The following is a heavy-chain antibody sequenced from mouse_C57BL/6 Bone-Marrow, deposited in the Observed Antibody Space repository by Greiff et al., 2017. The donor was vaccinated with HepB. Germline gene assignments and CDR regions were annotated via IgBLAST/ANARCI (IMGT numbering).Heavy chain of an antibody. CDR2: ISNLAYSI. CDR3: ARQKYALYAMDY. D-gene: IGHD5-1-1*01. Sequence: EVHLVESGGGLVQPGGSLKLSCAASGFTFSDYGMAWVRQAPRKGPEWVAFISNLAYSIYYADTVTGRFTISRENAKNNLYLEMSSLRSEDTAMYYCARQKYALYAMDYWGQGTSVTVSS. J-gene: IGHJ4*01. CDR1: GFTFSDYG. V-gene: IGHV5-15*01.